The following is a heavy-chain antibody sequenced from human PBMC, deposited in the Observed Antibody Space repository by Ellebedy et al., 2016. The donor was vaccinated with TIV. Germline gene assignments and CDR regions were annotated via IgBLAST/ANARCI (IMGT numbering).Heavy chain of an antibody. CDR3: ARDGAITFGGVIVPQGDGMDV. CDR1: GFTFSSYW. CDR2: INSDGSST. J-gene: IGHJ6*02. Sequence: GESLKISCAASGFTFSSYWMHWVRQAPGKGLVWVSRINSDGSSTSYADSVKGRFTISRDNAKNTLYLQMNSLRAEDTAVYYCARDGAITFGGVIVPQGDGMDVWGQGTTVTVSS. V-gene: IGHV3-74*01. D-gene: IGHD3-16*02.